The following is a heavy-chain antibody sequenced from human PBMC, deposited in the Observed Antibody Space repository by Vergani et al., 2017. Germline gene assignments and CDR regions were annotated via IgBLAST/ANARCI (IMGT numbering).Heavy chain of an antibody. CDR2: IYYSGST. D-gene: IGHD1-26*01. Sequence: QVQLQESGPGLVKPSETLSLTCTVSGGSISSYYWSWIRQPPGKGLEWIGYIYYSGSTNYNPSLKSRVTISVDTSKIKFSLKLSSVTAADTAVYYWARTYSGSYSGYYYGMDVWGQGTTVTVSS. J-gene: IGHJ6*02. CDR1: GGSISSYY. CDR3: ARTYSGSYSGYYYGMDV. V-gene: IGHV4-59*01.